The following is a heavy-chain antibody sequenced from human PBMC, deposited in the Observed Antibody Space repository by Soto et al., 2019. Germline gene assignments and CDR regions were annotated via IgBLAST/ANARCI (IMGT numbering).Heavy chain of an antibody. D-gene: IGHD5-18*01. V-gene: IGHV3-33*01. CDR1: GFTFSSYG. CDR2: IWYDGSNK. Sequence: QVQLVESGGGVVQPGRSLRLSCAASGFTFSSYGMHWVRQAPGKGLEWVAVIWYDGSNKYYADSVKGRFTISRDNSKNTRYLQMNSLRAEDTAVYYCARDRGYSYGSGIEDYWGQGTLVTVSS. CDR3: ARDRGYSYGSGIEDY. J-gene: IGHJ4*02.